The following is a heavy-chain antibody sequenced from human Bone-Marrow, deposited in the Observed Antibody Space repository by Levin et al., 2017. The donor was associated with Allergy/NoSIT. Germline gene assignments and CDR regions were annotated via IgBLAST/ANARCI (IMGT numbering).Heavy chain of an antibody. CDR3: ARGDDFGSGYYGVFDY. V-gene: IGHV4-30-2*01. J-gene: IGHJ4*02. Sequence: PSETLSLTCAVSGVSISSGGYVWSWIRQPPGKGLEWIGYHYHSGSTYYNPSLKTRVTISLDRSKNQLSLKLNSVTAADTAVYYCARGDDFGSGYYGVFDYWGQGSLVTVSS. CDR1: GVSISSGGYV. D-gene: IGHD3-3*01. CDR2: HYHSGST.